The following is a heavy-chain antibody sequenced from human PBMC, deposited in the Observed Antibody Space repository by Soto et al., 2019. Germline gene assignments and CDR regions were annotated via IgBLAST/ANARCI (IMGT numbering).Heavy chain of an antibody. CDR2: INPTGGSA. D-gene: IGHD4-17*01. Sequence: QVQLVQSGAEVKKPGASVKISCKASGYTFTSYYMHWVRQAPGQGLEWMGMINPTGGSATYAQKFQGRVTMTRDTSTNTVYMELSSLRSEDTAVYFCARGDTVTSEYWGQGTLVTVSS. CDR1: GYTFTSYY. V-gene: IGHV1-46*01. CDR3: ARGDTVTSEY. J-gene: IGHJ4*02.